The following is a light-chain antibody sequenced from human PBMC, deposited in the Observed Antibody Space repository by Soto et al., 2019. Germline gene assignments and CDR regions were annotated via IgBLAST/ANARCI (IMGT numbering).Light chain of an antibody. CDR3: QQYGSSPLT. Sequence: DIQMTQSPSTLSASVGDRVTISCRASQTISNWLAWYQQKPGKAPKLLIYDASTRATGVPARFSGSGSGTDFTLTISRLEPEDFAVYYCQQYGSSPLTFGQGTKV. CDR2: DAS. V-gene: IGKV1-5*01. J-gene: IGKJ1*01. CDR1: QTISNW.